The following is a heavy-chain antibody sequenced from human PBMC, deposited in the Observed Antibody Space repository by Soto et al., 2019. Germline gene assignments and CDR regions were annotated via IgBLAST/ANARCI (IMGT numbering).Heavy chain of an antibody. CDR1: GFTFGDYW. J-gene: IGHJ4*02. Sequence: LRLSCEVSGFTFGDYWMHWVRQAPGKGLEWVSRVDSDGNGATYADSVRGRFTISRDNAKNTLYLQITGLGVEDTAMYYCARGEYIGSYYFDSWGQGTPVTVSS. CDR2: VDSDGNGA. D-gene: IGHD1-26*01. V-gene: IGHV3-74*01. CDR3: ARGEYIGSYYFDS.